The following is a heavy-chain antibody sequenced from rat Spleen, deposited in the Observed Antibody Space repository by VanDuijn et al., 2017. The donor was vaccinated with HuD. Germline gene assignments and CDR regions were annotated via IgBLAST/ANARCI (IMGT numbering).Heavy chain of an antibody. CDR2: ISIGGGNT. D-gene: IGHD5-1*01. V-gene: IGHV5S14*01. CDR3: ARHSGKLDY. CDR1: GFTFSNYG. Sequence: EVQLVESGGGLVQPGRSLKLSCAASGFTFSNYGMAWVRQTPPKGLEWVASISIGGGNTYYRDSVQGRFTISRDNAKNTHYLQMDSLRSEETATYYCARHSGKLDYWGHGVTVTVSS. J-gene: IGHJ2*01.